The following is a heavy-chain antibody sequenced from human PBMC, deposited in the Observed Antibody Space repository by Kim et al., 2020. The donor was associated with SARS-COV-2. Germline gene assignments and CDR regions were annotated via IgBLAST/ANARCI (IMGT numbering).Heavy chain of an antibody. CDR1: GFTFNSYG. J-gene: IGHJ5*02. Sequence: GGSLRLSCGASGFTFNSYGMHWVRQVPGKGPVWVAHINSDGSDTSYGDSVKGRFTISRDNGKNTVYLQMNSLRVDDTGLYYCTRGKGITIFGWRFDPWG. CDR2: INSDGSDT. CDR3: TRGKGITIFGWRFDP. V-gene: IGHV3-74*01. D-gene: IGHD3-3*01.